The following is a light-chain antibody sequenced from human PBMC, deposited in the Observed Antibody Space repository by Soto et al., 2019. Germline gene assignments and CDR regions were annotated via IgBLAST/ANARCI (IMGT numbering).Light chain of an antibody. J-gene: IGKJ5*01. CDR3: QQYGSSPIT. CDR1: QSVSANY. Sequence: EMVLTQSPGTLSLSPGERATLSCRASQSVSANYLAWYRQKPGQAPKLLMYGASSRATGIPDRFSGSGSGTDFTLTISRVEPEDFAVYYCQQYGSSPITFGQGTRLEIK. CDR2: GAS. V-gene: IGKV3-20*01.